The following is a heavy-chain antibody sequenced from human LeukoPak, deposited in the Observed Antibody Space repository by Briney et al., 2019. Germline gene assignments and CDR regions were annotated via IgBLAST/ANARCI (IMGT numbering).Heavy chain of an antibody. CDR2: INPNSGGT. CDR3: AREVTYYGFWSGYPLMDV. V-gene: IGHV1-2*02. Sequence: ASVKVSCKASGYTFTGYYMHWVRQAPGQGLEWMGWINPNSGGTNYAQKFQGRVTMTRDTSISTAYMELSRLRSDDTAVYYCAREVTYYGFWSGYPLMDVWGQGTTVTVSS. J-gene: IGHJ6*02. CDR1: GYTFTGYY. D-gene: IGHD3-3*01.